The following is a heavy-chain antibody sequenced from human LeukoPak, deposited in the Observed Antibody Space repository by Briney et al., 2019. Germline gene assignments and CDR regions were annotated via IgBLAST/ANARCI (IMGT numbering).Heavy chain of an antibody. D-gene: IGHD3-3*01. V-gene: IGHV3-11*01. CDR2: ISSSGSTI. CDR3: AKDRTIFGVVPSEFDP. J-gene: IGHJ5*02. Sequence: GGSLRLSCAASGFTFSDYYMSWIRQAPGKGLEWVSYISSSGSTIYYADSVKGRFTISRDNAKNSLYLQMNSLRAEDTAVYYCAKDRTIFGVVPSEFDPWGQGTLVTVSS. CDR1: GFTFSDYY.